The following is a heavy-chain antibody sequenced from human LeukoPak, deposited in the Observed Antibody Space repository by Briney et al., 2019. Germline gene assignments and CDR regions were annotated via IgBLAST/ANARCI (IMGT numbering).Heavy chain of an antibody. CDR1: GYTLIRYH. CDR3: TRACGDIVAVPLAACFDP. CDR2: IKPNNGGT. Sequence: ASVTVTCKACGYTLIRYHMHWVRQAPGQGLEWMGWIKPNNGGTNYAQKFQGRVTMTRDTSISTAYMELSRLRSDDTAVYYCTRACGDIVAVPLAACFDPWGQGTLVTVSS. J-gene: IGHJ5*02. D-gene: IGHD2-2*01. V-gene: IGHV1-2*02.